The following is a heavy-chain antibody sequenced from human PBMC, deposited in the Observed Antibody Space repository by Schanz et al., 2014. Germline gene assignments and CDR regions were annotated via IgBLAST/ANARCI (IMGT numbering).Heavy chain of an antibody. J-gene: IGHJ3*02. D-gene: IGHD5-18*01. Sequence: QVQLVQSGAEVKKPGASVKVSCKASGYTFSSYGITWVRQAPGQGLEWMGWINGYNGHALYAQKFQGRVTMTTDTSTSTSYMELTSLRSDDTALYYCTRGGYSYALSAFDIWGQGTMVTVSS. CDR2: INGYNGHA. V-gene: IGHV1-18*01. CDR3: TRGGYSYALSAFDI. CDR1: GYTFSSYG.